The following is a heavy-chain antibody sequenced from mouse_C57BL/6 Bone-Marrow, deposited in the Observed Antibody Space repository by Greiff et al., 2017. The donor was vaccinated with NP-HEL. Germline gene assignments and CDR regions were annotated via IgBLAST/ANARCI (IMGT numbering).Heavy chain of an antibody. J-gene: IGHJ1*03. CDR1: GFTFNTYA. CDR2: IRSKSSNYAT. D-gene: IGHD2-4*01. V-gene: IGHV10-3*01. CDR3: VRDEGYDYDEDWYFDV. Sequence: EVQRVESGGGLVQPKGSLKLSCAASGFTFNTYAMHWVRQAPGKGLEWVARIRSKSSNYATYYADSVKERFTISREDSQSMLYLQMNNLKTEDTAMYYCVRDEGYDYDEDWYFDVWGTGTSVTVSS.